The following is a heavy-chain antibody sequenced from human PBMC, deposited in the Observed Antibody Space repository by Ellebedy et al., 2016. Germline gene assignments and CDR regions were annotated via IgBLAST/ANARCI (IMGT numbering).Heavy chain of an antibody. CDR3: ARDLGPIPAAINYFDY. CDR1: GFTFSSYA. J-gene: IGHJ4*02. V-gene: IGHV3-30-3*01. Sequence: GESLKISXAASGFTFSSYAMHWVRQAPGKGLEWVAVISYDGSNKYYADSVKGRFTISRDNSKNTLYLQMNSLRAEDTAVYYCARDLGPIPAAINYFDYWGQGTLVTVSS. D-gene: IGHD2-2*01. CDR2: ISYDGSNK.